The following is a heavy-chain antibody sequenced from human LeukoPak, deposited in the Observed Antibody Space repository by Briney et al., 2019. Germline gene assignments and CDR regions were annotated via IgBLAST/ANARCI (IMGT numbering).Heavy chain of an antibody. CDR2: INSDGSST. CDR3: VRGGRYSYGSFDY. CDR1: GVTLKSAC. D-gene: IGHD5-18*01. Sequence: VRSLSLSCAASGVTLKSACMTCGRGAPGKGLVWGSRINSDGSSTTYADSAKGRFTISRDIAKNRLSRHMDRLRAEATAWYYCVRGGRYSYGSFDYWGQGTLVTVSS. J-gene: IGHJ4*02. V-gene: IGHV3-74*01.